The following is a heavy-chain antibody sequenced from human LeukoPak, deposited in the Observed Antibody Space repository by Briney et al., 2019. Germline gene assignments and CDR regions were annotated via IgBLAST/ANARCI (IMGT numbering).Heavy chain of an antibody. Sequence: ASVKVSCKASGYIFTSYYIHWGRQAPGQGVEWVGIINPSGGSTSYAQKFQGRVTMTRDTSTSTVYMELSSLRSEDTAVYYCARDEGIQLWFGYFDYWGQGTLVTVSS. J-gene: IGHJ4*02. D-gene: IGHD5-18*01. CDR2: INPSGGST. CDR3: ARDEGIQLWFGYFDY. CDR1: GYIFTSYY. V-gene: IGHV1-46*01.